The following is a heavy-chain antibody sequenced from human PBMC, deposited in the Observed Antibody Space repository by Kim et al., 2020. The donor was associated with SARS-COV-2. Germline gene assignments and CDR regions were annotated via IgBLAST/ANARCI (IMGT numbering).Heavy chain of an antibody. D-gene: IGHD3-22*01. CDR3: VTGKGYYYDT. Sequence: GSTYYGDSVKGRFTMSRDNSKNMVYLQMSSLRVDDTAVYYCVTGKGYYYDTWGQGTLVIVSS. CDR2: GST. J-gene: IGHJ4*02. V-gene: IGHV3-64D*06.